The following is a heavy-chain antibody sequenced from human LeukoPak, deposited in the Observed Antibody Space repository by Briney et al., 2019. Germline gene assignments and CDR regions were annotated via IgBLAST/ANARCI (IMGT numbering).Heavy chain of an antibody. J-gene: IGHJ6*03. CDR3: ARVTVTTFSPTDYMDV. CDR2: ISTSSRNI. V-gene: IGHV3-21*01. Sequence: GGSLRLSCTVSGFTVSSNSMSWVRQAPGKGLEWVSCISTSSRNIFQADSVKGRFTISRDNAKNSLYLQMNSLRAEDTAVYYCARVTVTTFSPTDYMDVWGKGTTVTISS. CDR1: GFTVSSNS. D-gene: IGHD4-17*01.